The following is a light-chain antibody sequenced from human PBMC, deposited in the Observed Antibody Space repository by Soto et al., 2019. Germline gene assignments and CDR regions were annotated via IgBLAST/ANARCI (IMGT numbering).Light chain of an antibody. CDR3: SSYAGSNNYV. J-gene: IGLJ1*01. Sequence: QSALTQPPSASGSPGQSVTISCTGTSSDAGGYNYVSWYQQHPGKAPKLMIYEVSKRPSGVPDRFSGSKSGNTASLTVSGLQAEDEADYYCSSYAGSNNYVFGTGTQLTVL. CDR2: EVS. CDR1: SSDAGGYNY. V-gene: IGLV2-8*01.